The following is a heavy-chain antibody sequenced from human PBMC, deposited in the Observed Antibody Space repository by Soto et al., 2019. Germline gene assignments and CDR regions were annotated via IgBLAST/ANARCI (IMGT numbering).Heavy chain of an antibody. CDR2: IGPRGRDT. D-gene: IGHD3-9*01. CDR3: ARGRYALSV. CDR1: GFTINSHA. J-gene: IGHJ6*02. V-gene: IGHV3-23*01. Sequence: PGGSLRLSCAVSGFTINSHAMGWVRQTPEKGLEWVSAIGPRGRDTYYADSVKGRFIISRDNSKNTVSLQMDNLRAEDTAFYFCARGRYALSVWGQGTPVTVSS.